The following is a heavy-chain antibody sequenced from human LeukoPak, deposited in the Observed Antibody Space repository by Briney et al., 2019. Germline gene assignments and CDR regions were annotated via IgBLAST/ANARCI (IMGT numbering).Heavy chain of an antibody. CDR3: ARAAVTTWSLLPYYFDY. V-gene: IGHV4-34*01. J-gene: IGHJ4*02. D-gene: IGHD4-11*01. CDR2: INHSGST. Sequence: SETLSLTCAVYGGSFSGYYWSWIRQPPGKGLEWIGEINHSGSTNYNPSLKSRVTISVDTSKNQFSLKLSSVTAADTAVYYCARAAVTTWSLLPYYFDYWGQGTLVTVPS. CDR1: GGSFSGYY.